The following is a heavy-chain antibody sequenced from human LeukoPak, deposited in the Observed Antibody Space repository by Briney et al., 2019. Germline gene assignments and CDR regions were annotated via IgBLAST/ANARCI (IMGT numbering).Heavy chain of an antibody. CDR3: ARVNSYGCFPAPMGVDY. CDR1: GFTFSRYW. CDR2: INSDGSSI. Sequence: AGGSLRLSCAASGFTFSRYWMHWVRQAPGKGLVWVSHINSDGSSIIYADSVKGRFTMSRDNAKNTLYLQMNSLRAEDTAVYYCARVNSYGCFPAPMGVDYWGQGTLATVSS. V-gene: IGHV3-74*01. D-gene: IGHD3-16*02. J-gene: IGHJ4*02.